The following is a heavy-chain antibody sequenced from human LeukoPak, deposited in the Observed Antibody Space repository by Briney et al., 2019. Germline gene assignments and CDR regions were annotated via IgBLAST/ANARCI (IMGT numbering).Heavy chain of an antibody. Sequence: ASVKVSCKASGYTFTDYFIDWVRQAPGQGPEWMGRMNGNSGVTMYAQTLQDRVTMTRDTSISTAYMELSRLASDDTAVYYCARDLSSTSNWEFDYWGQGTLVTVSS. CDR2: MNGNSGVT. CDR1: GYTFTDYF. CDR3: ARDLSSTSNWEFDY. V-gene: IGHV1-2*06. D-gene: IGHD7-27*01. J-gene: IGHJ4*02.